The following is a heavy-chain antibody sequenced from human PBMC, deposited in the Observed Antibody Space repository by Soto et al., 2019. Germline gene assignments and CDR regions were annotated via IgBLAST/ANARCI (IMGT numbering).Heavy chain of an antibody. CDR2: IYHSGNT. D-gene: IGHD2-2*02. J-gene: IGHJ4*02. V-gene: IGHV4-31*03. CDR3: ARARFQVLYGKPYFDS. Sequence: PSETLSLTCTVSGGSITTGGSYWSWIRQHPGKGLEWIGNIYHSGNTYYNPPLKSRLTLSVDTSKNHFSLMVDPVTAADTAVYYCARARFQVLYGKPYFDSWGQGTLVTVSS. CDR1: GGSITTGGSY.